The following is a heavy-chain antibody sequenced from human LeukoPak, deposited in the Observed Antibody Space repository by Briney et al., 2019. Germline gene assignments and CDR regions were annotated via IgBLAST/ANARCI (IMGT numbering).Heavy chain of an antibody. CDR1: GFTFSNCW. D-gene: IGHD4-23*01. V-gene: IGHV3-7*05. Sequence: GESLKISCAASGFTFSNCWMTWVRQAPGKGLEWVANIKEDGSEKYYVDSVKGRFTISRDNAKNSLYLQMNSLRAEDTAVYYCAREVNGGKVDYWGQGTLVTVSS. CDR3: AREVNGGKVDY. J-gene: IGHJ4*02. CDR2: IKEDGSEK.